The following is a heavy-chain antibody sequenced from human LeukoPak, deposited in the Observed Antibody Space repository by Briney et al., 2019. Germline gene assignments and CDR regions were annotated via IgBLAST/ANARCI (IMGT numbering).Heavy chain of an antibody. Sequence: SETLSLTCTVSGDSISGYFWSWIRQTPGKGLEWIGYIHYSGATNYNPSLKSRVTMSVDTSKNQFSLKLSSVTAADTAVYYCARDIAVARFDPWGQGTTVTVSS. CDR2: IHYSGAT. CDR1: GDSISGYF. D-gene: IGHD6-19*01. CDR3: ARDIAVARFDP. V-gene: IGHV4-59*12. J-gene: IGHJ6*02.